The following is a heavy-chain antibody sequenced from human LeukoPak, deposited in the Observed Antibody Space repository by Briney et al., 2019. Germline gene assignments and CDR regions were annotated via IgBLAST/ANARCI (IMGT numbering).Heavy chain of an antibody. Sequence: GGSLRLSCAASGFTFSSYAMSWVRQAPGKGLEWVSAISGGGGSTYYADSVKGRFTISRDNSKNTLYLQMNSLRAEVTAVYYCAKAPGPYYYYGMDVWGQGTTVTVSS. J-gene: IGHJ6*02. V-gene: IGHV3-23*01. CDR3: AKAPGPYYYYGMDV. CDR2: ISGGGGST. CDR1: GFTFSSYA.